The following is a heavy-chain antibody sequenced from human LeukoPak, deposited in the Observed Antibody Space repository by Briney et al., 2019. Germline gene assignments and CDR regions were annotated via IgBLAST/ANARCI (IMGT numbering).Heavy chain of an antibody. Sequence: GGSLRLSCAASGLTFSSYSMNWVRQAPGKGLEWVSYISISSRYIYYAASLKGRFTISRDNAKSSLYLQMSSLRADDTAVYYCASAGYYERSGYTYYFHYWGQGTVVTVSP. J-gene: IGHJ4*02. D-gene: IGHD3-22*01. CDR2: ISISSRYI. CDR1: GLTFSSYS. CDR3: ASAGYYERSGYTYYFHY. V-gene: IGHV3-21*01.